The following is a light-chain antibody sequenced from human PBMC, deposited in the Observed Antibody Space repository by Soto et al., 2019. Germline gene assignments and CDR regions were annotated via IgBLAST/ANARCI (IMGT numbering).Light chain of an antibody. V-gene: IGKV1-5*03. CDR1: QSISSW. CDR3: QQYNSYSWT. CDR2: KAS. J-gene: IGKJ1*01. Sequence: DIQMTQSPSTLSASVGDRVTITCRASQSISSWFAWYQQKPGKAPKLLIYKASSLESGVPSRFSGSGSGTEFTLTISSLHPDYFASYYCQQYNSYSWTLGQGTKLDIK.